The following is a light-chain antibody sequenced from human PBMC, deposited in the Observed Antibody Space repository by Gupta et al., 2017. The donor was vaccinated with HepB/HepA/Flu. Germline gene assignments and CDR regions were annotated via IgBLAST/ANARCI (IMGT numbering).Light chain of an antibody. J-gene: IGKJ2*01. CDR3: QQYYSYPYT. V-gene: IGKV1-5*03. CDR1: QSISSW. CDR2: KAS. Sequence: ETQMTQSPSTLSASVGDRVTITCRASQSISSWLAWYQQKPGKAPKLLIYKASSLESGVPSRFSGSGSGTEFTLTISSLQPDDFATYYCQQYYSYPYTFGQGTKLEI.